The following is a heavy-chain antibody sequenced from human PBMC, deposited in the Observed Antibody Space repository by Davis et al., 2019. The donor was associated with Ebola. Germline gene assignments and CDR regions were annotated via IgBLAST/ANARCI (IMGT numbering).Heavy chain of an antibody. CDR3: AAAFNYYYGMDV. CDR2: IVVGSGNT. Sequence: SVKVSCKASGFTFTSSAMQWVRQARGQRLEWIGWIVVGSGNTNYAQKFQERVTITRDMSTSTAYMELSSLRSEDTAVYYCAAAFNYYYGMDVWGQGTTVTVSS. CDR1: GFTFTSSA. J-gene: IGHJ6*02. V-gene: IGHV1-58*02.